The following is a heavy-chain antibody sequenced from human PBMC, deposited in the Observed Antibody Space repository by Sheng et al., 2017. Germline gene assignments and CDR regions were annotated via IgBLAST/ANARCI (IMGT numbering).Heavy chain of an antibody. Sequence: QVQLVESGGGVVQPGRSLRLSCAASGFTFSSYAMHWVRQAPGKGLEWVAVISYDGSNTYSADSVKGRFTISRDNSKNTLYLQMNSLRPEDTAVYYCARETQQLADYWGQGTLVTVSS. CDR2: ISYDGSNT. CDR3: ARETQQLADY. D-gene: IGHD6-13*01. V-gene: IGHV3-30*04. J-gene: IGHJ4*02. CDR1: GFTFSSYA.